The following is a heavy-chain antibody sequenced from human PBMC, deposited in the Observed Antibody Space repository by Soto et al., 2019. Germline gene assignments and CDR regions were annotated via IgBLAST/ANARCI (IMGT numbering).Heavy chain of an antibody. CDR3: ARGGGSIYYDSSGYYSPNY. J-gene: IGHJ4*02. D-gene: IGHD3-22*01. CDR2: IIPIFGTA. CDR1: GGTFSSYA. Sequence: SVKVACKASGGTFSSYAISWVRQAPGKGLEWMGGIIPIFGTANYAQKFQGRVTITADESTSTAYMELSSLRSEDTAVYYCARGGGSIYYDSSGYYSPNYWGQGTLVTVSS. V-gene: IGHV1-69*13.